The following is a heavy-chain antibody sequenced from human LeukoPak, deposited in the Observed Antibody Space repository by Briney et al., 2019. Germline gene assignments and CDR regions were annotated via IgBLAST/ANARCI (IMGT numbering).Heavy chain of an antibody. CDR1: GGSISSGGYY. J-gene: IGHJ4*02. V-gene: IGHV4-31*11. CDR2: IYYSGST. CDR3: ARARLEQLLDY. Sequence: PSQTLSLTCAVSGGSISSGGYYWSWIRQHPGKGLEWIGYIYYSGSTYYNPSLKSRVTISVDMSKNQFSLKLSSVTAADTAVYYCARARLEQLLDYWGQGTLVTVSS. D-gene: IGHD6-13*01.